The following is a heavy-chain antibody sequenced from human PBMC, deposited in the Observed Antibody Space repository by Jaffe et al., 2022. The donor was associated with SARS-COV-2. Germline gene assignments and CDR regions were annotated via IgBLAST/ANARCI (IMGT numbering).Heavy chain of an antibody. CDR2: ISSSGST. CDR1: GGSIARYY. J-gene: IGHJ4*02. V-gene: IGHV4-59*01. Sequence: QVRLQESGPGLLKPSETLSLSCTVSGGSIARYYWSWIRQPPGKGLEWIGYISSSGSTTYNPSLKGRVTISLDTSKNQFSLNLISVTAADTAVYFCARVPFYYDNGASRAYFDYWGQGTPVTVSA. D-gene: IGHD3-22*01. CDR3: ARVPFYYDNGASRAYFDY.